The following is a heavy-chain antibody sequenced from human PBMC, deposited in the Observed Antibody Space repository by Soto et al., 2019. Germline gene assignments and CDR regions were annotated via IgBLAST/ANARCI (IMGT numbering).Heavy chain of an antibody. Sequence: QVQLLQWGTGALKPSATLSLTCTVHGGSLGGYYWNWIRQSPGKSLEWIGEVSHVDSTNYNPSLKGRATISLDTPMNQFSLILTSMTAADTAVYYCARAYFTVTTPPYNWFDRWGQGTLFTVSS. D-gene: IGHD1-26*01. CDR2: VSHVDST. V-gene: IGHV4-34*01. CDR3: ARAYFTVTTPPYNWFDR. J-gene: IGHJ5*02. CDR1: GGSLGGYY.